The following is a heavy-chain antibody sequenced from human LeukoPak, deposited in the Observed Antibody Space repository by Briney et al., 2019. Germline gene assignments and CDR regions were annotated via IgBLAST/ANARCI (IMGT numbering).Heavy chain of an antibody. J-gene: IGHJ6*03. CDR1: GGSFSGYY. D-gene: IGHD3-10*02. Sequence: SETLSLTCAVYGGSFSGYYWSWIRQPPGKGLEWIGEINHSGSTNYNPSLKSRVTISVDTSKNQFSLKLSSVTAADTAVYYCARPRVRGVITYYMDVWGKGTTVTISS. CDR2: INHSGST. CDR3: ARPRVRGVITYYMDV. V-gene: IGHV4-34*01.